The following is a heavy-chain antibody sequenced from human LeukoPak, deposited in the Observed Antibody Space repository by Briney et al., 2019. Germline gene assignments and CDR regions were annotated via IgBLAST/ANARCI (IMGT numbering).Heavy chain of an antibody. CDR1: GFNFSCVV. Sequence: GGSLRLSRASSGFNFSCVVMHWVRQAPGKGLEWVAVIWYDGSNKYYADSVKGRFTISRDNSNNTLYLPQNPVSATDTAVYYCSQRPSAYPKCFDYWGQGTLVTVSS. CDR2: IWYDGSNK. CDR3: SQRPSAYPKCFDY. V-gene: IGHV3-33*06. D-gene: IGHD5-12*01. J-gene: IGHJ4*02.